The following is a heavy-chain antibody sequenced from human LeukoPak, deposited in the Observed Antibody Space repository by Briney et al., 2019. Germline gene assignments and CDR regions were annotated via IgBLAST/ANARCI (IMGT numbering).Heavy chain of an antibody. CDR1: GYTLTELS. Sequence: ASVKVSCKVSGYTLTELSMHWVRQAPGKGLEWMGGFDPEDGETIYAQKFQGRVTMTEDTSTDTAYMELSSLRSEDTAVYYCATSKIVGATPDGRLNCWGQGTLVTVSS. V-gene: IGHV1-24*01. CDR2: FDPEDGET. J-gene: IGHJ4*02. CDR3: ATSKIVGATPDGRLNC. D-gene: IGHD1-26*01.